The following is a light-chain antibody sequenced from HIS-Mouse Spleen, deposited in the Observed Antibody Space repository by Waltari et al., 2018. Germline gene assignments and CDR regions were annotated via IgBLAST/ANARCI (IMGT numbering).Light chain of an antibody. CDR2: SNN. V-gene: IGLV1-44*01. CDR3: AAWDDSLNGVV. CDR1: SPNIGSNT. J-gene: IGLJ2*01. Sequence: QSVLTQPPSASGTPGQRVTISCSGSSPNIGSNTVNWYQQLPGTAPKLLIYSNNQRPSGVPDRFSGSKSGTSASLAISGLQSEDEADYYCAAWDDSLNGVVFGRGTKLTVL.